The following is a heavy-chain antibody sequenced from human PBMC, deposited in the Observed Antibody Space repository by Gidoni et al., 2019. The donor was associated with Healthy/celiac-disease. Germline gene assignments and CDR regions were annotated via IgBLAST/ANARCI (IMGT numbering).Heavy chain of an antibody. CDR2: ISSSGNTI. J-gene: IGHJ4*02. D-gene: IGHD6-19*01. CDR3: ARGGLGIAVAFFDY. Sequence: EVQLVESGGGLVQPGGSLRLSCAAYSFLFSSYEMNWVRQAPGKGLEWVSYISSSGNTIDYADSVKGRFTISRDNAKNSLYLQMNSLRPEDTAVYYCARGGLGIAVAFFDYWGQGTLVTVSS. CDR1: SFLFSSYE. V-gene: IGHV3-48*03.